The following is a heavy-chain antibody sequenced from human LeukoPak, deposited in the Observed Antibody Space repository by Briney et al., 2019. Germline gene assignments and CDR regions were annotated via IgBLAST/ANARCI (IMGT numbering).Heavy chain of an antibody. J-gene: IGHJ3*02. V-gene: IGHV1-69*04. CDR2: IISILCIA. Sequence: GSSVKVSCKASGGTFISYAISWVRQAPGQGLEWMGRIISILCIANYAQKLQGRVTMTTDTSTSTAYMELRSLRSDDTAVYYCASLVAVAGPDAFDIWGQGTMVTVSS. CDR1: GGTFISYA. D-gene: IGHD6-19*01. CDR3: ASLVAVAGPDAFDI.